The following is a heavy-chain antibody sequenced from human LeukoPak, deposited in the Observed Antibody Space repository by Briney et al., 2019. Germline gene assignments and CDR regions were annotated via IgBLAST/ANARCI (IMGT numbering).Heavy chain of an antibody. V-gene: IGHV3-30*03. Sequence: ARSLTLTCATSGFTFSSYDMHWVRQAPGKGLEWVAVISYDGSNKYYADSVKRRFTISRDNSKNTLYLQMKSLSAEDTAVYYCAGGPDSSGSYFYYWGPRTLVTVSS. CDR1: GFTFSSYD. J-gene: IGHJ4*02. CDR3: AGGPDSSGSYFYY. CDR2: ISYDGSNK. D-gene: IGHD3-22*01.